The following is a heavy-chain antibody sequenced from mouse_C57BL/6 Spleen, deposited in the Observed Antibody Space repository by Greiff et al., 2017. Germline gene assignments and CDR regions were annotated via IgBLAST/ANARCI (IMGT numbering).Heavy chain of an antibody. CDR1: GYTFTTYP. D-gene: IGHD1-1*01. J-gene: IGHJ3*01. V-gene: IGHV1-47*01. Sequence: QVQLQESGAELVKPGASVKMSCKASGYTFTTYPIEWMKQNHGKSLEWIGNFHPYNDDTKYNEKFKGKATLTVEKSSSTVYVELSRITSDDAAVYYCARCYGSSDGFAYWGQGTLVTVSA. CDR2: FHPYNDDT. CDR3: ARCYGSSDGFAY.